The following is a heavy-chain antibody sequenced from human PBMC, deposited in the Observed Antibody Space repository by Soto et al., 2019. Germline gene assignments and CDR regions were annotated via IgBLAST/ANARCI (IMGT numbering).Heavy chain of an antibody. J-gene: IGHJ3*02. Sequence: EVQLLESGGGLVQPGGSLRLSCAASGFTFSSYSMSWVRQAPGKGLEWVSGFRTGGDDGTTYYADSVKGRFTISRDNAKNSLYLQMNSLRAEDTAVYYCAREPPRPGYCSGGSCFIQAHDAFDIWGQGTMVTVSS. CDR2: FRTGGDDGTT. CDR3: AREPPRPGYCSGGSCFIQAHDAFDI. CDR1: GFTFSSYS. V-gene: IGHV3-23*01. D-gene: IGHD2-15*01.